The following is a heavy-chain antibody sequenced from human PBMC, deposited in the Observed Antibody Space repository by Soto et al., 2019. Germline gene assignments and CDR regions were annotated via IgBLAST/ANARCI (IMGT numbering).Heavy chain of an antibody. V-gene: IGHV3-13*01. CDR1: GFTFSSNA. CDR2: IGTAGDT. D-gene: IGHD6-19*01. CDR3: ARVLASSGWSLGY. J-gene: IGHJ4*02. Sequence: EVQLVESGGGLVQPGGSRSLSFEASGFTFSSNAMHWVRQAKGKVREWVSAIGTAGDTYYPGSVKGRFTISRENAKNSLYLQMNSLRAGDTAVYYCARVLASSGWSLGYWGQGTLVTVSS.